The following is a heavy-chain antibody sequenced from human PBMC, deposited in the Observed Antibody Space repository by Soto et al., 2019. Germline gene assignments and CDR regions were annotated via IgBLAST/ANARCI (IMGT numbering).Heavy chain of an antibody. CDR2: INPNSGGT. D-gene: IGHD6-13*01. V-gene: IGHV1-2*04. Sequence: GASVKVSCTASGYTFTSYGISWVRQAPGQGLEWMGWINPNSGGTNYAQKFQGWVTMTRDTSISTAYMELSRLRSDDTAVYYCARDPAAAGTYYYYGMDVWGQGTTVTVSS. CDR1: GYTFTSYG. CDR3: ARDPAAAGTYYYYGMDV. J-gene: IGHJ6*02.